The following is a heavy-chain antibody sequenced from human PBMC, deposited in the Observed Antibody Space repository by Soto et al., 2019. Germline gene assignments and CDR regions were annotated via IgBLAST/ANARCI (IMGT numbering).Heavy chain of an antibody. D-gene: IGHD1-1*01. J-gene: IGHJ4*02. CDR3: ARDNSAANGVLDH. Sequence: SVKVSCKASGYTFTNYYLHGVRQSPGQGLEWVGMINPSARSASYAQKLRGRLTMDRDTSTTTVYMELSRLTFEDTAVYFCARDNSAANGVLDHWGQGTLVTVSS. CDR2: INPSARSA. CDR1: GYTFTNYY. V-gene: IGHV1-46*04.